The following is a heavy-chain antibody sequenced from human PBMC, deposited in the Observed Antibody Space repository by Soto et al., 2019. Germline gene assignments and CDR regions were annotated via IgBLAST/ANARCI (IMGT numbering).Heavy chain of an antibody. CDR2: IYHSGST. J-gene: IGHJ4*02. CDR1: GGSISSSNW. V-gene: IGHV4-4*02. D-gene: IGHD1-7*01. Sequence: GSLRLSCAVSGGSISSSNWWSWVRQPPGKGLEWIGEIYHSGSTNYNPSLKSRVTISVDKSKNQFSLKLSSVTAADTAVYYCARRDMYNWNYDYWGQGTLVTVSS. CDR3: ARRDMYNWNYDY.